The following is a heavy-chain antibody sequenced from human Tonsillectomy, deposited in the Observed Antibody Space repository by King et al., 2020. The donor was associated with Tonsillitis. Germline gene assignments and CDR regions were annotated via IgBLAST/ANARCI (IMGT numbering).Heavy chain of an antibody. CDR1: GFTFSSYA. V-gene: IGHV3-30-3*01. D-gene: IGHD2-2*01. J-gene: IGHJ4*02. Sequence: VQLVESGGGVVQPGRSLRLSCAASGFTFSSYAMHWVRQAPGKGLEWVAVISYDGSNKYYADSVKGRIPISRDNSKNTLYLQMNSLRAEDTAVYYCAGGYCSSTNCLYYFDYWGQGTLVTVSS. CDR2: ISYDGSNK. CDR3: AGGYCSSTNCLYYFDY.